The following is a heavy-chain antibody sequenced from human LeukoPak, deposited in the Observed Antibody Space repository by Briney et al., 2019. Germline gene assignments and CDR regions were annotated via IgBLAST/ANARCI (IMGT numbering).Heavy chain of an antibody. J-gene: IGHJ4*02. Sequence: SETLSLTCIVSGGSISSISSNNYHWSWIRQPPGKGLEWIGEINHSGSTNYNPSLKSRVTISVDTSKNQFSLKLSSATAADTAVYYCATLFWSGSTYFDYWGQGTLVTVSS. V-gene: IGHV4-39*07. CDR3: ATLFWSGSTYFDY. CDR2: INHSGST. CDR1: GGSISSISSNNYH. D-gene: IGHD3-3*01.